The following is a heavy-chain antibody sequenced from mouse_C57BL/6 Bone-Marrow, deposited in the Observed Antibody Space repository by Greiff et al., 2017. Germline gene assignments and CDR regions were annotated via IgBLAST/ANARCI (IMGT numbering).Heavy chain of an antibody. CDR3: ARTGYLEAMDY. D-gene: IGHD2-3*01. CDR2: INPGSGGT. CDR1: GYAFTNYL. V-gene: IGHV1-54*01. J-gene: IGHJ4*01. Sequence: QVQLQQSGAELVRPGTSVKVSCKASGYAFTNYLIEWVKQRPGQGLEWIGVINPGSGGTNYNEKFKGKATLTADKSSSTAYMQLSSLPSEDSAVYFCARTGYLEAMDYWGQGTSVTVSS.